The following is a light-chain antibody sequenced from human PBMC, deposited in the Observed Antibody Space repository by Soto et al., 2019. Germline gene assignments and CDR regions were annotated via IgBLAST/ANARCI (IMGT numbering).Light chain of an antibody. V-gene: IGLV2-14*03. CDR2: DVS. CDR1: SSYVGAYHS. CDR3: TSFTATGTVI. J-gene: IGLJ2*01. Sequence: QSALTQPASVSGSPGQSFTISCTGTSSYVGAYHSVSWYQQHPGKAPKLIIFDVSNRSSGVYDRFSGSKSGNTASLTISGLQAEDEADYYCTSFTATGTVIFGGGTKVTVL.